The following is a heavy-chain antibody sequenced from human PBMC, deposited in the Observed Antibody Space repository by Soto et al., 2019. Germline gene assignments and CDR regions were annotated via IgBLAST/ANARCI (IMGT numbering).Heavy chain of an antibody. Sequence: PGGSLRLSCAASGFIFSAYGIHWVRQAPGKGLEWVAIVWNDGINKYYADSVKGRFTISRDNAKNSLYLQMNSLRAEDTAVYYCASGSIADIWGQGTLVTVSS. CDR3: ASGSIADI. V-gene: IGHV3-33*03. J-gene: IGHJ4*02. D-gene: IGHD6-6*01. CDR2: VWNDGINK. CDR1: GFIFSAYG.